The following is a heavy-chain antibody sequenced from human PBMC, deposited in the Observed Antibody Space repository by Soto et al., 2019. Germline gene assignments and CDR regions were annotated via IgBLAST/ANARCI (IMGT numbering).Heavy chain of an antibody. CDR2: INHSGST. V-gene: IGHV4-34*01. Sequence: SETLSLTCAVYGGSFRGYYWSWILQPPGKGLEWIGEINHSGSTNYNPSLKSRVTISVDTSKNQFSLKLSSVTAADTAVYYCARLMVRGVIILWNAFDIWGQGTMVTVSS. J-gene: IGHJ3*02. CDR1: GGSFRGYY. CDR3: ARLMVRGVIILWNAFDI. D-gene: IGHD3-10*01.